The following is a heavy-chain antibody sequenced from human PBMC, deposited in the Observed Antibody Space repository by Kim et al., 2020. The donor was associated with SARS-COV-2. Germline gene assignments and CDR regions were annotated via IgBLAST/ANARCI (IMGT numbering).Heavy chain of an antibody. J-gene: IGHJ6*02. D-gene: IGHD2-2*01. CDR3: ANDVVVPAAIPMDV. V-gene: IGHV3-30*18. CDR1: GFTFSSYG. Sequence: GGSLRLSCAASGFTFSSYGMHWVRQAPGKGLEWVAVISYDGSNKYYADSVKGRFTISRDNSKNTLYLQMNSLRAEDTAVYYCANDVVVPAAIPMDVWGQGTPVTVSS. CDR2: ISYDGSNK.